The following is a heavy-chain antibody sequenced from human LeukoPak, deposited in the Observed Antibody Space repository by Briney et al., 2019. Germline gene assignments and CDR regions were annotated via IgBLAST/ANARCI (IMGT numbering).Heavy chain of an antibody. D-gene: IGHD3-22*01. CDR1: GFTFSSYW. J-gene: IGHJ4*02. CDR3: AGDYYDSSGYYY. V-gene: IGHV3-30*03. Sequence: GGSLRLSCAASGFTFSSYWMHWVRQAPGKGLEWVAVISYDGSNKYYADSVKGRFTISRDNSKNTLYLQMNSLRAEDTAVYYCAGDYYDSSGYYYWGQGTLVTVSS. CDR2: ISYDGSNK.